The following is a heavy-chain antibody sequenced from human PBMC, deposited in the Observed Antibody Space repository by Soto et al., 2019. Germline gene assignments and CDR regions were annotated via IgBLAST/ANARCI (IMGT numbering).Heavy chain of an antibody. J-gene: IGHJ4*02. CDR2: IIPIFGTA. CDR1: GGTFSSYA. V-gene: IGHV1-69*06. D-gene: IGHD5-18*01. CDR3: ARGLLRGYSYGSYFDH. Sequence: VKVPCKASGGTFSSYAISWVRQAPGQGLEWMGGIIPIFGTANYAQKFQGRVTITADKSTSTAYMELSSLRSEDTAVYYCARGLLRGYSYGSYFDHWGQGTLVTVSS.